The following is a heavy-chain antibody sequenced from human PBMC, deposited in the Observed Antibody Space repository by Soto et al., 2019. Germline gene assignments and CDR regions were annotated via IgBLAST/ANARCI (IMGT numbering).Heavy chain of an antibody. CDR3: ASKVRGVTRPYYYGMDV. V-gene: IGHV1-69*13. Sequence: SVKVSCKASGGTFSSYAISWVLQAPGQGLEWMGWIIPIFGTANYAQKFQGRVTITADESTSTAYMELSSLRSEDTAVYYCASKVRGVTRPYYYGMDVWGQGTTVTVSS. D-gene: IGHD3-10*01. CDR2: IIPIFGTA. CDR1: GGTFSSYA. J-gene: IGHJ6*02.